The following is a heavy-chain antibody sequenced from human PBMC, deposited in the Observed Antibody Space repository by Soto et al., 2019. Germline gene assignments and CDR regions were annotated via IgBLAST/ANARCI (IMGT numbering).Heavy chain of an antibody. CDR1: GFIFSDYA. J-gene: IGHJ6*02. CDR2: ISGSGESI. D-gene: IGHD6-13*01. CDR3: ARDRHGSDWYTYYFYTLAV. Sequence: GGSLRLSCAASGFIFSDYAMTWVRRAPGKGLEWVSGISGSGESIYYADSVEGRFTISRDNSKNTLYLQMNSLRGEDTAVYYCARDRHGSDWYTYYFYTLAVWGQGTTVTVS. V-gene: IGHV3-23*01.